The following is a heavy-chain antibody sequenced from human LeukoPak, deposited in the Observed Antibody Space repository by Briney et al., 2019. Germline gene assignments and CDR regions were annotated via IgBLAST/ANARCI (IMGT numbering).Heavy chain of an antibody. CDR3: ARGGELHDQVY. D-gene: IGHD1-7*01. Sequence: ASVKVSCKASGYTFTSYGISWVRQAPGQGLEWMGWMNPNSGNTGYAQKFQGRVTMTRNTSISTAYMELSSLRSEDTAVYYCARGGELHDQVYWGQGTLVTVSS. V-gene: IGHV1-8*02. J-gene: IGHJ4*02. CDR2: MNPNSGNT. CDR1: GYTFTSYG.